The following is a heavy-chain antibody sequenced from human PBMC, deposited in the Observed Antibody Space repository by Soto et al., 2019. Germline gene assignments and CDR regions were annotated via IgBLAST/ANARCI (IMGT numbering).Heavy chain of an antibody. D-gene: IGHD2-2*02. Sequence: AASVKVSCKTSGGTFSSYAISWVRQAPGQGIERMGGIIPIFGTANYAQKFQGRVTITADESTSTAYMELSSLRSEDTAVYYCASGLPAAIYYYYYGMDVWGQGTTVTVSS. CDR2: IIPIFGTA. J-gene: IGHJ6*02. CDR1: GGTFSSYA. CDR3: ASGLPAAIYYYYYGMDV. V-gene: IGHV1-69*13.